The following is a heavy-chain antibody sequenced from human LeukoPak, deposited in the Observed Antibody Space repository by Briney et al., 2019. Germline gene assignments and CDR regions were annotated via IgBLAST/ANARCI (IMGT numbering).Heavy chain of an antibody. CDR2: INPSGGGT. V-gene: IGHV1-46*01. D-gene: IGHD6-19*01. J-gene: IGHJ6*02. CDR1: GYTFTTYS. Sequence: ASVKVSCKASGYTFTTYSMHWVRQAPGQGLEWMGTINPSGGGTTYAQKFQGRVTMTRDTSTSTVYMELSSLGSEDTAVYYCAREIVVAGTAGPNHGMGVWGQGTTVTVSS. CDR3: AREIVVAGTAGPNHGMGV.